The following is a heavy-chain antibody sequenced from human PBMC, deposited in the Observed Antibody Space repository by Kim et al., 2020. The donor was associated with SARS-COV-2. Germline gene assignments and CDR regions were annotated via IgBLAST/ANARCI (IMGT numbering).Heavy chain of an antibody. CDR2: IYYSGST. CDR1: GRSISSGGYY. V-gene: IGHV4-31*03. CDR3: ASRGSGYYYDYFDY. J-gene: IGHJ4*02. D-gene: IGHD3-22*01. Sequence: SETLSLTCTVSGRSISSGGYYWSWIRQHPGKGLEWIGYIYYSGSTYYNPSLKSRVTISVDTSKNQFSLKLSSVTAADTAVYYCASRGSGYYYDYFDYWGQGTLVTVSS.